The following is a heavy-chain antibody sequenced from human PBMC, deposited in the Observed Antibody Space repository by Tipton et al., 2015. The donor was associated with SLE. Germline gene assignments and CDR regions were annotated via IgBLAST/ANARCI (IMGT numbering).Heavy chain of an antibody. CDR2: IYTSGST. D-gene: IGHD6-13*01. V-gene: IGHV4-4*08. J-gene: IGHJ1*01. CDR1: GGSISSYY. Sequence: TLSLTCTVSGGSISSYYWSWIRQPPGKGLEWIGYIYTSGSTNYNPSLKSRVTISVDTSKNQFSLKLSSVTAADTAVYYCAREGSSCLFQHWGQGTLVTVSS. CDR3: AREGSSCLFQH.